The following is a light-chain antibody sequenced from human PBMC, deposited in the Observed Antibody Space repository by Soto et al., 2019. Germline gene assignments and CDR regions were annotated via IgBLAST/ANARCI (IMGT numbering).Light chain of an antibody. Sequence: DFQMTQSPSSLSASVGDRFTITCRASQDISNYLNWYQQKPGKAPKLLIYDASNLETGVPSRFSGSGSGTDFTFTISSLQPEDIATYYCQQYDNLPSTFGQGTRLEIK. J-gene: IGKJ5*01. CDR2: DAS. V-gene: IGKV1-33*01. CDR1: QDISNY. CDR3: QQYDNLPST.